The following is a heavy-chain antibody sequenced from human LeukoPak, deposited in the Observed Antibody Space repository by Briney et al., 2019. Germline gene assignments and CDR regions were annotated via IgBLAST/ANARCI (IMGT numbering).Heavy chain of an antibody. CDR2: ITASGGNT. J-gene: IGHJ4*02. CDR1: GLTFSSYA. D-gene: IGHD6-19*01. CDR3: AKEDIAVAGTLDY. V-gene: IGHV3-23*01. Sequence: GGSLRLSCAASGLTFSSYAMSWVRQAPGKGLEWVSAITASGGNTYYADSVKGRFTISRDNSRNTLYLQMNSLRAEDTAVYCCAKEDIAVAGTLDYWGQGTLVTVSS.